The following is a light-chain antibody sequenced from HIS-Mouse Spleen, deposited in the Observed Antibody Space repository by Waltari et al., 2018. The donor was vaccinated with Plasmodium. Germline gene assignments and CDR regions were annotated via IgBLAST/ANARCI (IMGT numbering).Light chain of an antibody. V-gene: IGLV3-1*01. CDR3: QAWDSSTVV. Sequence: SYELTQPHSESVSPGQTASITCSGDKLGYNYACWYQQKPGQSPVLVIYQDSKRPSGIPERFSGSNSGNTATLTISGTQAMDEADYYCQAWDSSTVVFGGGTKLTVL. CDR2: QDS. J-gene: IGLJ2*01. CDR1: KLGYNY.